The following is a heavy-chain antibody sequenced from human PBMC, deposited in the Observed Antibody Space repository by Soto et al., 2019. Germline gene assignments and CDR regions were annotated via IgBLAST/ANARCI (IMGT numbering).Heavy chain of an antibody. CDR3: ARDPRWGNIRFAP. CDR2: FISGSSYI. CDR1: AXTLSSYR. D-gene: IGHD3-16*01. V-gene: IGHV3-21*04. J-gene: IGHJ5*02. Sequence: GSLRLSCTAPAXTLSSYRMNWVRQAPGKGLEWVSSFISGSSYIYYVDSVKGRFIISRDNAKKPLYLKMNSLRPADTSVDYCARDPRWGNIRFAPWGQGTLGTVSS.